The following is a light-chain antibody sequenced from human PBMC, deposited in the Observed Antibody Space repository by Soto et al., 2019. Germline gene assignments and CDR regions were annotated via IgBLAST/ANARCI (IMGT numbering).Light chain of an antibody. V-gene: IGLV2-14*01. CDR3: LSHTGSRTL. J-gene: IGLJ3*02. CDR1: SSDVGDYNY. Sequence: QSALTQPASVSGSPGQSITISCTGASSDVGDYNYVSWYQEHPGQVPKLIIFEVTTLPSGVSDRFSGSRAGNTASLTISGLQAEDEADYYCLSHTGSRTLFGGGTKVTVL. CDR2: EVT.